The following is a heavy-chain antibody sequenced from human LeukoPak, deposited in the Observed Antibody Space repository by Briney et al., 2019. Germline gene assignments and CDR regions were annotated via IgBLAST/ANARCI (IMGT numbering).Heavy chain of an antibody. J-gene: IGHJ4*02. CDR1: GFTFSSYA. D-gene: IGHD5-18*01. CDR3: ARPGYSYGFDY. V-gene: IGHV3-64*01. CDR2: ISSNGGST. Sequence: PGGSLRLSCAASGFTFSSYAMHWVRQAPGKGLEYVSAISSNGGSTYYANSVKGRFTISRDNSKNTLYLQMGSLRAEDMAVYYCARPGYSYGFDYWGQGTLVTVSS.